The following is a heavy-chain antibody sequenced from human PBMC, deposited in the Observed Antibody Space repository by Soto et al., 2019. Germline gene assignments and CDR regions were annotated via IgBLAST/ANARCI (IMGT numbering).Heavy chain of an antibody. D-gene: IGHD5-12*01. CDR1: GFTFSSYG. Sequence: QVQLVESGGGVVQPGRSLRLSCAASGFTFSSYGMPWVRQAPGKGLEWVAVISYDGSNKYYADSVKGRFTISRDNSKNTLYLQMNSMRAEDTAVYYCARGSGYLYNLDYWGQGTLVTVSS. J-gene: IGHJ4*02. CDR2: ISYDGSNK. CDR3: ARGSGYLYNLDY. V-gene: IGHV3-30*03.